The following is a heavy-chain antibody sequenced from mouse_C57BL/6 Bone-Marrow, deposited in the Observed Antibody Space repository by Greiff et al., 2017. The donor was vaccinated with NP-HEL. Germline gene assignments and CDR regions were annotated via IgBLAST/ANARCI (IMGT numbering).Heavy chain of an antibody. J-gene: IGHJ2*01. CDR2: INPYNGGT. Sequence: VQLKESGPVLVKPGASVKMSCKASGYTFTDYYMNWVKQSHGKSLEWIGVINPYNGGTSYNQKFKGKATLTVDKSSSTAYMGLNSLTSEDSAVYYCARGDYGSSLYYFDYWGQGTTLTVSS. D-gene: IGHD1-1*01. CDR3: ARGDYGSSLYYFDY. V-gene: IGHV1-19*01. CDR1: GYTFTDYY.